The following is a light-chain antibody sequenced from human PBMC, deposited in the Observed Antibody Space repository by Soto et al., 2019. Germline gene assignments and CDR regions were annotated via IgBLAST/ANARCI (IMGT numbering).Light chain of an antibody. CDR1: SSDVGDYNY. J-gene: IGLJ1*01. V-gene: IGLV2-14*01. CDR3: NSYTSITTLDV. CDR2: EVS. Sequence: QSALTQPASVSGSPGQSITISCTGTSSDVGDYNYVSWFQQHPGKAPKLMIYEVSNRPSGVSNRFSGSKSGNTASLTISGLQAEDEADYYCNSYTSITTLDVFGTGTKLTVL.